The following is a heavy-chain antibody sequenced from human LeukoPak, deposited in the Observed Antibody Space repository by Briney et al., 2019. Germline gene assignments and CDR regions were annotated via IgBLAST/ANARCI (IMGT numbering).Heavy chain of an antibody. CDR1: GGSVSNDDFY. CDR2: LTYSGRS. Sequence: SETLSLTCAVSGGSVSNDDFYWVWIRQPPGKGLEWIGSLTYSGRSFSNPSLKSRVTTSVDTSKSQIFLKLSSVTAADTAVYYCARVLSSSGWYWFDPWGQGTLVTVSS. V-gene: IGHV4-39*07. D-gene: IGHD6-19*01. CDR3: ARVLSSSGWYWFDP. J-gene: IGHJ5*02.